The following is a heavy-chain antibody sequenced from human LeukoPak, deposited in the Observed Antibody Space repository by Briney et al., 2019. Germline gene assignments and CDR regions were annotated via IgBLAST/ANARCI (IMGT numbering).Heavy chain of an antibody. V-gene: IGHV4-30-4*01. CDR3: ARSGTSYYYGSGSYLGYFDY. CDR1: GGSISSGDYY. J-gene: IGHJ4*02. D-gene: IGHD3-10*01. CDR2: IYYSGST. Sequence: PSETLSLTCTVSGGSISSGDYYWSWIRQPPGKGLEWIGYIYYSGSTYYNPSLKSRVTISVDTSKNQFSLKLSSVTAADTAVYYCARSGTSYYYGSGSYLGYFDYWGQGTLVTVSS.